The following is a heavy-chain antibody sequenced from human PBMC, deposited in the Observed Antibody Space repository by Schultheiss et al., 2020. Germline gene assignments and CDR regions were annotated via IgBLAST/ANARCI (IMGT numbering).Heavy chain of an antibody. V-gene: IGHV3-23*01. D-gene: IGHD6-13*01. CDR1: GFTLSSYA. CDR2: ISGSGGST. CDR3: AKCQQLVPGYYYGMDV. Sequence: GGSLRLSCAASGFTLSSYAMSWVRQAPGKGLEWVSSISGSGGSTFYADSVKGRFSISSDNSKNTLYLQMNSLRAEDTAVYYCAKCQQLVPGYYYGMDVWGQGTTVTVSS. J-gene: IGHJ6*02.